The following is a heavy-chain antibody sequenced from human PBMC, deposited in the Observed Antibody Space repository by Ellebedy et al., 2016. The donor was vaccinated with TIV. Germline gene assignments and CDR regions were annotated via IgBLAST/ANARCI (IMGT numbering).Heavy chain of an antibody. CDR2: ISYDGSNK. V-gene: IGHV3-30-3*01. J-gene: IGHJ4*02. CDR1: GFTFSSYA. Sequence: GESLKISCAASGFTFSSYAMHWVRQAPGKGLEWVAVISYDGSNKYYADSVKGRFTISRDNSKNTLYLQMNSLRAEDTAVYYCARSSSSWYIDYWGQGTLVTVSS. CDR3: ARSSSSWYIDY. D-gene: IGHD6-13*01.